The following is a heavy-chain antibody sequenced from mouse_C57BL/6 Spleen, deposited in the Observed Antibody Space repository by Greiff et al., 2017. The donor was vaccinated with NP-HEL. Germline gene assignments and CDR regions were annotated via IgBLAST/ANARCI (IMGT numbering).Heavy chain of an antibody. D-gene: IGHD1-1*01. CDR1: GYTFTDYY. Sequence: VQLQQSGPELVKPGASVKISCKASGYTFTDYYMNWVKQSHGKSLEWIGDINPNNGGTSYNQKFKGKATLTVDKSSSTAYMELRSLTSEDSAVYYCARRGVGNYYGSSHWYFDVWGTGTTVTVSS. J-gene: IGHJ1*03. CDR2: INPNNGGT. V-gene: IGHV1-26*01. CDR3: ARRGVGNYYGSSHWYFDV.